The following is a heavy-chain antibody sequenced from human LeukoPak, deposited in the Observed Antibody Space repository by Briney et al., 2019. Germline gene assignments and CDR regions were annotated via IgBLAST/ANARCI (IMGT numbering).Heavy chain of an antibody. CDR2: IYYSGST. J-gene: IGHJ4*02. CDR3: ARDFNTAMVDFDY. V-gene: IGHV4-39*07. Sequence: KPSETLSLTCTVSGGSISSSSYYWSWIRQPPGKGLEWIGSIYYSGSTYYNPSLKSRVTISVDTSKNQFSLKLSSVTAADTAVYYCARDFNTAMVDFDYWGQGTLVTVSS. D-gene: IGHD5-18*01. CDR1: GGSISSSSYY.